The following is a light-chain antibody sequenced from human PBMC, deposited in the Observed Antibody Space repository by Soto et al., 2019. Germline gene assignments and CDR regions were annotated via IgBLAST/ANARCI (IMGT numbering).Light chain of an antibody. J-gene: IGKJ2*01. Sequence: EIVLTQSPGTLSLSPGERATLSCRASQFLSSSYVVWYQQKPGQAPRLLIYAASRRATGIPDRFSGSGSAAEYTLTISRLEPEDFAVYYCQQQGNFGQGTRLEIK. CDR3: QQQGN. V-gene: IGKV3-20*01. CDR1: QFLSSSY. CDR2: AAS.